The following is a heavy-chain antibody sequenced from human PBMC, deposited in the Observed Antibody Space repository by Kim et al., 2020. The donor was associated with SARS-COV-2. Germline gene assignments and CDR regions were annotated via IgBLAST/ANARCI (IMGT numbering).Heavy chain of an antibody. CDR1: GYSFTSYW. CDR2: IDPSDSYT. CDR3: ARRNDILTGYYNGGMDV. J-gene: IGHJ6*02. D-gene: IGHD3-9*01. Sequence: GESLKISCKGSGYSFTSYWISWVRQMPGKGLEWMGRIDPSDSYTNYSPSFQGHVTISADKSISTAYLQWSSLKASDTAMYYCARRNDILTGYYNGGMDVWGQGTTVTVSS. V-gene: IGHV5-10-1*01.